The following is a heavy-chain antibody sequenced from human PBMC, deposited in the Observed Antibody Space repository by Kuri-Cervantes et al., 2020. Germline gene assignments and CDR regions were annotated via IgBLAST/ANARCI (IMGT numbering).Heavy chain of an antibody. J-gene: IGHJ4*02. CDR3: ARRPLTGTTYFDY. V-gene: IGHV2-5*08. CDR2: IYWDDDK. CDR1: GFTFSNAW. D-gene: IGHD7-27*01. Sequence: TLSLTCAASGFTFSNAWMSWVRQAPGKALEWLALIYWDDDKRYSPSLKSRLTVTKDTSKNQVVLTLTNMDPVDTATYYCARRPLTGTTYFDYWGQGTLVTVSS.